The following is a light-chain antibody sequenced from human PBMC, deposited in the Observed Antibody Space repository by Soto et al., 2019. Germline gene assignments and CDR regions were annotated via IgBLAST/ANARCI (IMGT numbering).Light chain of an antibody. V-gene: IGKV2D-29*01. J-gene: IGKJ4*01. CDR1: QSLLYSDGKTY. CDR2: QVS. Sequence: DFVMTQTTLSLSVTPGQPASISCKSSQSLLYSDGKTYLSWYLQKPDQPPHLLIYQVSNRFSGVPERFSGSGSGTDFTLRISRVEAEDFGVYDCMQRVQLPLTFGGGTTVEIK. CDR3: MQRVQLPLT.